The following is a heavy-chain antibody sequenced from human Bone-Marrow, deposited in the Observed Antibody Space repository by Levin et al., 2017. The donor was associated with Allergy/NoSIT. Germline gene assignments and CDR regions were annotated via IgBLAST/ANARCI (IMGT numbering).Heavy chain of an antibody. CDR3: ARDSFRTASHLGYYYGLDV. Sequence: GGSLRLSCTASGFTFGDYGLSWVRQAPGKGLEWISFIRSKTYGGTTEYAASVNGRFIISRDDTKYITYLQMNSLKTEDTAVYYCARDSFRTASHLGYYYGLDVWGQGATVSVSS. CDR1: GFTFGDYG. J-gene: IGHJ6*02. D-gene: IGHD2-21*02. CDR2: IRSKTYGGTT. V-gene: IGHV3-49*04.